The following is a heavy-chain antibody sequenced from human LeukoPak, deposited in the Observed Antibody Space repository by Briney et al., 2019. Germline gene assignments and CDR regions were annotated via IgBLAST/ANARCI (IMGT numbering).Heavy chain of an antibody. CDR2: ISPGGDRT. Sequence: PGGSLRLSCAASGFTFSTYALSWVRQAPGKGLEWVSAISPGGDRTYYADSVTGRFAISRDNPKNTLYFQMNSLRAEDTAVYYCAKSVTADPWGQGTLVTVSS. V-gene: IGHV3-23*01. D-gene: IGHD4-23*01. J-gene: IGHJ5*02. CDR3: AKSVTADP. CDR1: GFTFSTYA.